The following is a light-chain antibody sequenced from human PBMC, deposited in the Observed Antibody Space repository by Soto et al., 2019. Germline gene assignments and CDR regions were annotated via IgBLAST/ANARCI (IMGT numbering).Light chain of an antibody. J-gene: IGLJ1*01. CDR2: RND. V-gene: IGLV1-47*01. Sequence: QSVLTQPPSASGTPGQRVTVSCSGSSSNIGNNYVFCYQQPPGRAPKLLLYRNDQRPSGVSDRFSGSKSGTSASRAISGLRSEDEADYYCAAWDDSLSGSYVFGPGTKLTVL. CDR1: SSNIGNNY. CDR3: AAWDDSLSGSYV.